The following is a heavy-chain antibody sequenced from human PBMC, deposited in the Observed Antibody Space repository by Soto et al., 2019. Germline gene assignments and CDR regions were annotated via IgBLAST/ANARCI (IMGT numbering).Heavy chain of an antibody. CDR1: GFSFRNYA. J-gene: IGHJ6*02. CDR3: AKLKGGLGRFYGMDA. D-gene: IGHD3-3*01. CDR2: ISSGGGTT. V-gene: IGHV3-23*04. Sequence: DEQLVESGGGSLQPGGSLRLSCAASGFSFRNYAMTWVRQSPGKGLEWVSLISSGGGTTNYADSVKGRFSISRDNSQNMLYLQMNGLRGEDTALYYCAKLKGGLGRFYGMDAWGRGTMVIVSS.